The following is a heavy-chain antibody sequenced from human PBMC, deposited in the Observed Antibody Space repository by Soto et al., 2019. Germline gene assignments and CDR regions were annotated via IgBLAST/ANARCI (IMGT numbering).Heavy chain of an antibody. Sequence: GASVKASCKTSGYPITSYYIHWVRHATRQGLQWMGIINPSGGSTRYAQKFQGRVTMTRDTSTSTVYMELSSLSSEDSAVYYCARALTGNSSPDGFDLWDQRSLVTVGS. CDR1: GYPITSYY. CDR3: ARALTGNSSPDGFDL. V-gene: IGHV1-46*01. CDR2: INPSGGST. D-gene: IGHD2-8*02. J-gene: IGHJ5*02.